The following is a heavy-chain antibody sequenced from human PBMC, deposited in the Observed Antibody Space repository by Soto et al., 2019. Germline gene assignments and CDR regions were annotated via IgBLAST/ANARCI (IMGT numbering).Heavy chain of an antibody. CDR3: VMVDNYVTPTPQDV. J-gene: IGHJ6*02. CDR2: ISPYTGNT. Sequence: QVQLVQSGDEVKKPGASVKVSCKASGYILVNYGFAWVRQAPGQGLEWMGWISPYTGNTHSASKVQGRLTMTTDTSTSTAYMDLGSLTSDDTAVYYCVMVDNYVTPTPQDVWGQGTTVTVSS. CDR1: GYILVNYG. V-gene: IGHV1-18*01. D-gene: IGHD3-16*01.